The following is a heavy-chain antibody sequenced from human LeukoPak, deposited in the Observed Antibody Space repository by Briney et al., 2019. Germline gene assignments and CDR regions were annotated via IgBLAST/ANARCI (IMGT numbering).Heavy chain of an antibody. V-gene: IGHV1-2*06. CDR2: INPNSDGT. D-gene: IGHD4-23*01. J-gene: IGHJ4*02. CDR1: GYTFTGYY. Sequence: ASVKVSCKASGYTFTGYYMHWVRQAPGQGLEWMGRINPNSDGTNYAQKFRGRVTMTSDTSISTAYMELSRLRSDDTAVYYCASGYHGGLFDYWGQGTLVTVSS. CDR3: ASGYHGGLFDY.